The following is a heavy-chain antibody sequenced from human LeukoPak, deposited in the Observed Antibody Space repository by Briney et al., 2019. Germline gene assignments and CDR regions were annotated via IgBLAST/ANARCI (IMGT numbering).Heavy chain of an antibody. Sequence: PSETLSLTCTVSGGSISSYYWSWIRQPPGKGLEWIGYIYYSGSTNYNPSLKSRVTISVDTSKNQFSLKLSSVTVADTAVYYCARALPEPFDYWGQGTLVTVSS. V-gene: IGHV4-59*01. D-gene: IGHD1-14*01. CDR2: IYYSGST. J-gene: IGHJ4*02. CDR1: GGSISSYY. CDR3: ARALPEPFDY.